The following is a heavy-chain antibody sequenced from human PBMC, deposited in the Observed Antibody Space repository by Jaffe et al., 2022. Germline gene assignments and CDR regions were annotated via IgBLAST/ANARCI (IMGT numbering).Heavy chain of an antibody. CDR2: INHSGST. Sequence: QVQLQQWGAGLLKPSETLSLTCAVYGGSFSGYYWSWIRQPPGKGLEWIGEINHSGSTNYNPSLKSRVTISVDTSKNQFSLKLSSVTAADTAVYYCARALYCSGGSCYGPLGYYYYYYMDVWGKGTTVTVSS. CDR1: GGSFSGYY. CDR3: ARALYCSGGSCYGPLGYYYYYYMDV. D-gene: IGHD2-15*01. J-gene: IGHJ6*03. V-gene: IGHV4-34*01.